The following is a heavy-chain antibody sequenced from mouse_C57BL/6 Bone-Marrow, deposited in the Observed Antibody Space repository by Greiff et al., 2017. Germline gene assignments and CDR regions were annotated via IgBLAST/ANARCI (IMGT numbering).Heavy chain of an antibody. J-gene: IGHJ4*01. D-gene: IGHD1-1*01. CDR3: AREDYGSYYYAMDY. CDR1: GYTFTSYW. CDR2: IDPSDSYT. V-gene: IGHV1-50*01. Sequence: QVQLQQPGAELVKPGASVKLSCKASGYTFTSYWMQWVKQRPGQGLEWIGEIDPSDSYTNYNQKFKGKATLTVDTSSSTAYMQLSSLTSEDSAVYYCAREDYGSYYYAMDYWGQGTSVTVSS.